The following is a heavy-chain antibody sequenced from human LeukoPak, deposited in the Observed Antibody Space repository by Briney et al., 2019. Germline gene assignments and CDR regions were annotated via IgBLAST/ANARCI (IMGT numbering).Heavy chain of an antibody. CDR3: ARDDSSGYDY. Sequence: GASLLISCKGSGSSFTNYWISWVRQLPGKGLEWMGRIDPSDSYTNYSPSFQGHVTISADKSISTAYLQWSSLKASDTAMYYCARDDSSGYDYWGQGTLVTVSS. V-gene: IGHV5-10-1*01. J-gene: IGHJ4*02. CDR2: IDPSDSYT. CDR1: GSSFTNYW. D-gene: IGHD3-22*01.